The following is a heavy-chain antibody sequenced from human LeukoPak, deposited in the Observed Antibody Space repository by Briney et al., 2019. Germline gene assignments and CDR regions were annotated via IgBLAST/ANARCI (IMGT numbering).Heavy chain of an antibody. J-gene: IGHJ4*02. Sequence: GGSLRLSCAASGFTFGSYWMHWVRQAPGKGLVWVSRINTDGGSTTYADSVKGRFTISRDNAKNALYLQMNSLRAEDTAVYYCAKSIGRYDFWSGHDYWGQGTLVTVSS. CDR1: GFTFGSYW. D-gene: IGHD3-3*01. CDR3: AKSIGRYDFWSGHDY. V-gene: IGHV3-74*01. CDR2: INTDGGST.